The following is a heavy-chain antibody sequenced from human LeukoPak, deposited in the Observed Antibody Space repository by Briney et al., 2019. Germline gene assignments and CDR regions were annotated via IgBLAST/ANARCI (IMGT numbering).Heavy chain of an antibody. CDR3: AGATKWLAHDF. D-gene: IGHD6-19*01. CDR1: GFTFSNYW. CDR2: INRDGTTT. Sequence: GGSLRLSCEASGFTFSNYWMLWVRQAPGKGLVWVSRINRDGTTTDYADSVKGRFTISRDNYKNTLFLQMKSLRADDTAVYYCAGATKWLAHDFWGQGTLVTVSS. J-gene: IGHJ4*02. V-gene: IGHV3-74*01.